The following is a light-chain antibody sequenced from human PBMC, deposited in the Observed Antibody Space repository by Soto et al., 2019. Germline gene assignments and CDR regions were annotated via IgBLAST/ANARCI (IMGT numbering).Light chain of an antibody. V-gene: IGKV3-20*01. CDR1: QSVSSAY. CDR3: QQYGSSPPSVT. Sequence: EIVLTQSPGTLSLSPGERVTLSCRASQSVSSAYLAWYQQKRGQAPRLLIYGASNRATGIPGRFSGSGSGTDFTLTISRLEPEDFAVYYCQQYGSSPPSVTFGQGTRLEIK. J-gene: IGKJ5*01. CDR2: GAS.